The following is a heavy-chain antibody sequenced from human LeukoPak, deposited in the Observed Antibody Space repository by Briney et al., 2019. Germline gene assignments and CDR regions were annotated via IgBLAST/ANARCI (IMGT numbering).Heavy chain of an antibody. CDR2: IYYSGST. V-gene: IGHV4-39*01. Sequence: KPSETLSLTCTVSGGSISSSSYYWGWIRQPPGKGLVWIGSIYYSGSTYYNPSLKSRVTISVDTSKNQFSLKLSSVTAADTAVYYCATLSDYGDYYFDYWGQGTLVTVSS. J-gene: IGHJ4*02. CDR1: GGSISSSSYY. D-gene: IGHD4-17*01. CDR3: ATLSDYGDYYFDY.